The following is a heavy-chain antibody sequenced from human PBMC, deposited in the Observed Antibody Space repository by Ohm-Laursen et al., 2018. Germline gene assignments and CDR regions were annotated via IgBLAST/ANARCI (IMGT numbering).Heavy chain of an antibody. CDR3: ARASGSGSYYPIDS. CDR1: GYTFTAYY. CDR2: IKPNSGGT. Sequence: ASVKVSCKASGYTFTAYYMHWVRQAPGQGLEWMGWIKPNSGGTNYAQKFQGRVTMTRDTSISTDYMEVSSLTSDDTAVYYYARASGSGSYYPIDSWGQGTLVTVSS. D-gene: IGHD3-10*01. J-gene: IGHJ4*02. V-gene: IGHV1-2*02.